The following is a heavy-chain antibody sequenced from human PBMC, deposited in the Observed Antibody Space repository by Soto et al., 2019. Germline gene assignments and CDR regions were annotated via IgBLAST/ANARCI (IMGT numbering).Heavy chain of an antibody. J-gene: IGHJ4*02. D-gene: IGHD2-15*01. V-gene: IGHV1-2*04. CDR2: INPNSGGT. CDR3: GSDSPLGYCSGGSCYSLAFDY. Sequence: ASVKVSCKASGYTFTGYYMHWVRQAPGQGLEWMGWINPNSGGTNYAQKFQGWVTMTRDTSISTAYMELSRLKSNDKAVYYCGSDSPLGYCSGGSCYSLAFDYWGQGTLVTVSS. CDR1: GYTFTGYY.